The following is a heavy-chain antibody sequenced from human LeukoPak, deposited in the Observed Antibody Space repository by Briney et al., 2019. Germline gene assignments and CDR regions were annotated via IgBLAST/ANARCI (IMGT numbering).Heavy chain of an antibody. Sequence: ASVKVSCKASGYTITAHGFSWVRQAPGQGLEWLAWINPYGTETVYARRPQGRVALTTDTSTSTTYMELRSLGSDDTAVYYCARDVENNTFDFWGPGTLVTVSS. J-gene: IGHJ4*02. CDR2: INPYGTET. CDR3: ARDVENNTFDF. D-gene: IGHD2/OR15-2a*01. V-gene: IGHV1-18*01. CDR1: GYTITAHG.